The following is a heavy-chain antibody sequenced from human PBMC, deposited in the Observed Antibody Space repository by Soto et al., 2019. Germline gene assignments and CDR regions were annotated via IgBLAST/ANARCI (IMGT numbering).Heavy chain of an antibody. CDR1: GGSISSGDYY. CDR2: IYYSGNT. D-gene: IGHD2-15*01. Sequence: PSETLSLTCTVSGGSISSGDYYWSWIRQPPGKGLEYIGYIYYSGNTYYNPSLKSRVTISIDTSKNQFSLKLNSVTAADTAVYYCASSYCSGGTCYSEYFRHWGQGTLVTVSS. J-gene: IGHJ1*01. V-gene: IGHV4-30-4*01. CDR3: ASSYCSGGTCYSEYFRH.